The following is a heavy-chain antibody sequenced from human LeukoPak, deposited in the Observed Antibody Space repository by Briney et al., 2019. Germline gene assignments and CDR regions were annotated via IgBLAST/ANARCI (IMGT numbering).Heavy chain of an antibody. Sequence: KPSETLSLTCTVSGGSISSSGYYWGRLRQPQGQGLEWTGSSYCSRSTYYNPSLKSRVTISVDTSKSQFTLKLSSVTAADTAVYYCARRGGSGWDTFDYWGQGTLVTVSS. CDR1: GGSISSSGYY. CDR2: SYCSRST. D-gene: IGHD6-19*01. CDR3: ARRGGSGWDTFDY. V-gene: IGHV4-39*01. J-gene: IGHJ4*02.